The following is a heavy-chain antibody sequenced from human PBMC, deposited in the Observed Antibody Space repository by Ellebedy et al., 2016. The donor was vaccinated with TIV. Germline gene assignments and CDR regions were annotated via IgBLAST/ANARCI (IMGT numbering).Heavy chain of an antibody. CDR1: GGTFSSYA. Sequence: ASVKASCXASGGTFSSYAISWVRQAPGQGLEWMGGIIPIFGTANYAQKFQGSDTITADESTSTAYMELSSLRSEDTAVYYCARGAAVATIRLYYYYGMDVWGQGTTVTVSS. V-gene: IGHV1-69*13. J-gene: IGHJ6*02. D-gene: IGHD5-12*01. CDR3: ARGAAVATIRLYYYYGMDV. CDR2: IIPIFGTA.